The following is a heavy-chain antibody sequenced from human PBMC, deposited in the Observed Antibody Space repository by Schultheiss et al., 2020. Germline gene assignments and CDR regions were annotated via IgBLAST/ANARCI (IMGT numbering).Heavy chain of an antibody. CDR3: ARGLMVYVDY. CDR1: GGSISSGGYY. V-gene: IGHV4-31*03. D-gene: IGHD2-8*01. J-gene: IGHJ4*02. CDR2: IYYSGST. Sequence: SETLSLTCTVSGGSISSGGYYWSWIRQHPGKGLEWIGYIYYSGSTYYNPSLKSRVTISVDTSKNQFSLKLSSVTAADTAVYYCARGLMVYVDYWGQGTLVTVFS.